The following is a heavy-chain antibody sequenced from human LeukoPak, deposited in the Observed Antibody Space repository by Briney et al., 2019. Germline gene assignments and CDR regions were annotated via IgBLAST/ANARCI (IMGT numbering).Heavy chain of an antibody. CDR2: THYSGST. V-gene: IGHV4-59*08. Sequence: PSETLSLTCTVSGFSISNYYWRWIRQPPGKGLDWIAYTHYSGSTNYHPYIKSRLTLSIDPSTNLFSMKLSSVTAEGTTVYSCGRHVDYYGSGKGDGFDPWGRGTMVTVSS. D-gene: IGHD3-10*01. J-gene: IGHJ5*02. CDR1: GFSISNYY. CDR3: GRHVDYYGSGKGDGFDP.